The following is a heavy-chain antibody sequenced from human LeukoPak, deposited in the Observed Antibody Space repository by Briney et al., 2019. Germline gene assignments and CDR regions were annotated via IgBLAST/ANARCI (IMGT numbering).Heavy chain of an antibody. D-gene: IGHD7-27*01. CDR3: ARGPHWDPHFDY. J-gene: IGHJ4*02. V-gene: IGHV1-18*01. Sequence: ASVKVSCKASGYTFTNYGITWVRQAPGQGLEWMGWISAYNGNTNYAQKVQGRVTMTRDTSISTAYMELTRLRSDDTAVYYCARGPHWDPHFDYWGQGTLVTVSS. CDR2: ISAYNGNT. CDR1: GYTFTNYG.